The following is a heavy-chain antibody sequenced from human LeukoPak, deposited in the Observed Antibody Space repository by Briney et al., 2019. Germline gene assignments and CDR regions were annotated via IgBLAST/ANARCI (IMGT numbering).Heavy chain of an antibody. CDR3: ARDYYDSSGYSVTYFDY. CDR2: INAYNGNT. CDR1: GYTFTSYG. V-gene: IGHV1-18*01. J-gene: IGHJ4*02. Sequence: ASVKVSCKASGYTFTSYGISWVRQAPGQGLEWMGWINAYNGNTTYAQKLQGRVTMTTDTSTSTAYMELRSLRSDDTAVYYCARDYYDSSGYSVTYFDYWGQGTLVTVSS. D-gene: IGHD3-22*01.